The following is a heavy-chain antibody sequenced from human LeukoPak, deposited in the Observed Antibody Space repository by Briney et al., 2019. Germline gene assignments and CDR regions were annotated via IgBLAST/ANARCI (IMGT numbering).Heavy chain of an antibody. Sequence: ASVKVSCKASGGTFSSYAISWVRQAPGQGLEWMGGIIPIFGTANYAQKFQGRVTITADKSTSIAYMELSSLRSEDTAVYYCARDSGEGKEQQLVLKHWGQGTLVTVSS. D-gene: IGHD6-13*01. CDR2: IIPIFGTA. V-gene: IGHV1-69*06. CDR3: ARDSGEGKEQQLVLKH. J-gene: IGHJ1*01. CDR1: GGTFSSYA.